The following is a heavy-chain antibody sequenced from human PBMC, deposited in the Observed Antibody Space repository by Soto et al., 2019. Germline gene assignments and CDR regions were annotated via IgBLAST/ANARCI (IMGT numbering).Heavy chain of an antibody. CDR2: IKSKTDGGTV. V-gene: IGHV3-15*01. Sequence: EVQLVESGGGLVKPGGSLRLSCAASGFSFNNAWMTWVRQAPGKGLEWVGRIKSKTDGGTVDYAAYVKDRFGISRDDSENTVYLQMNSLKTEDTGVYFCATYIIGWSWGQGTLVTVSS. CDR1: GFSFNNAW. D-gene: IGHD6-19*01. CDR3: ATYIIGWS. J-gene: IGHJ4*02.